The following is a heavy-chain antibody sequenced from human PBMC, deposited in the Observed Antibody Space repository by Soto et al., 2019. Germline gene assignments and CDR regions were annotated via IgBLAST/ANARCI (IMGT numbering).Heavy chain of an antibody. Sequence: QVQLVQSGAEVKKPGSSVKVSCRASGGTLNKHAITWVRRAPGLGLEWLGGIIPMFGIPNYPQKFQGRVTITAYDSTNTSHMELNSLTSDDTAVYYCARGGTSGWLKGAYDVWGQGTMVTVSS. D-gene: IGHD6-19*01. CDR2: IIPMFGIP. CDR3: ARGGTSGWLKGAYDV. CDR1: GGTLNKHA. J-gene: IGHJ3*01. V-gene: IGHV1-69*01.